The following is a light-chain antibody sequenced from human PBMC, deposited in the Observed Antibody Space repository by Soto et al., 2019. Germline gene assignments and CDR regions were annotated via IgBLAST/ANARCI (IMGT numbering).Light chain of an antibody. Sequence: EIIFTQSPDTLSLSPLERSTLSCRASQTVSSNYLAWCQQRPGQAPRLLIYGASTRAAGIPDRFSGSGSGTDFTLTITRLEPEDSAVYFCQQYTGPPTTFGQGTRLEIK. CDR1: QTVSSNY. CDR2: GAS. V-gene: IGKV3-20*01. J-gene: IGKJ5*01. CDR3: QQYTGPPTT.